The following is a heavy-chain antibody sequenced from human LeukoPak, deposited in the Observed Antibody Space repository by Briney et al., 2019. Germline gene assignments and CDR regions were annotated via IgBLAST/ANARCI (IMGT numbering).Heavy chain of an antibody. D-gene: IGHD2-8*01. J-gene: IGHJ4*02. CDR3: ARMVFGIMTGYYHDS. Sequence: SHTLSLTCNVSGVSTSSHYWSWLRQPPGNGLEWIGYRYHNGNSNYYPSLRSRVTVSNDMSKSQVSLSLNSVTAADTAVYYCARMVFGIMTGYYHDSWGQGTLVTVSS. CDR1: GVSTSSHY. V-gene: IGHV4-59*07. CDR2: RYHNGNS.